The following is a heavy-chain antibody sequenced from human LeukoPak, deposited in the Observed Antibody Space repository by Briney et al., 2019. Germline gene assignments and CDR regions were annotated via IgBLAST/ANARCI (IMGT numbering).Heavy chain of an antibody. V-gene: IGHV4-39*01. CDR2: IYYSGST. Sequence: PSETLSLTCTVSGGSISSSSYCWGWIRQPPGKGLEWIGSIYYSGSTYYNPSLKSRVTISVDTSKNQFSLKLSSVTAADTAVYYCARRRYFDWLTHYGMDVWGQGTTVTVSS. D-gene: IGHD3-9*01. CDR1: GGSISSSSYC. CDR3: ARRRYFDWLTHYGMDV. J-gene: IGHJ6*02.